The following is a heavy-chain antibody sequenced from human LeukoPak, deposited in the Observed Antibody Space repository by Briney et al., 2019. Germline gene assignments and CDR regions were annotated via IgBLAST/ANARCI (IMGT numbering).Heavy chain of an antibody. CDR3: ARELAVVVPAAAFDY. CDR1: GFTFSSYW. V-gene: IGHV3-7*01. D-gene: IGHD2-2*01. CDR2: IKQDGSEK. Sequence: GGSLRLSCAASGFTFSSYWMSWVRQAPGKGLEWVANIKQDGSEKYYVDSVKGRFTISRDNAKNSLYLQMNSLRAEDTAVYYCARELAVVVPAAAFDYWGQGTLVTVSS. J-gene: IGHJ4*02.